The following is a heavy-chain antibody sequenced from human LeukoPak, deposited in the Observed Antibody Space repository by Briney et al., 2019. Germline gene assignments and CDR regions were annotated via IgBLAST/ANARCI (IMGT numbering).Heavy chain of an antibody. D-gene: IGHD1-20*01. J-gene: IGHJ4*02. CDR2: ISRSSTYI. CDR3: ARGLTGTSGGDY. CDR1: GFTFSSYS. Sequence: GGSVRLSCAASGFTFSSYSMNWVRQAPGKGLEWVSSISRSSTYICYADAVKGRFTISRDNAKNSLYLQMNSLRAEDTAVYYCARGLTGTSGGDYWGQGTLVTVSS. V-gene: IGHV3-21*01.